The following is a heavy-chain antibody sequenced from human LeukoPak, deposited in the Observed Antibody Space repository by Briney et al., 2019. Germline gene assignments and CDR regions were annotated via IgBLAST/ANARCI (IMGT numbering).Heavy chain of an antibody. J-gene: IGHJ6*02. V-gene: IGHV1-3*01. Sequence: ASVRVSCKASGYTFTSYAMHWVRQAPGQRLEWMGWINAGNGNTKYSQKFQGRVTITRDTSASTAYMELSSLRSEDTAVYYCARVGSDDYSDYYYYGMDVWGQGTTVTVSS. CDR3: ARVGSDDYSDYYYYGMDV. CDR2: INAGNGNT. CDR1: GYTFTSYA. D-gene: IGHD4-11*01.